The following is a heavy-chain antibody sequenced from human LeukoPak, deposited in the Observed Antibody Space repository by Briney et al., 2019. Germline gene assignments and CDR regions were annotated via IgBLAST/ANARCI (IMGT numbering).Heavy chain of an antibody. CDR1: GFTFSSYE. CDR2: ISSSGSTI. Sequence: PGGSLRLSCAASGFTFSSYEMNWVRQAPGKGLEWVPYISSSGSTIYYADSVKGRFTISRDNAKNSLYLQMNSLRAEDTAVYYCAELGLTMIGGVWGKGTTVTISS. V-gene: IGHV3-48*03. D-gene: IGHD3-10*02. J-gene: IGHJ6*04. CDR3: AELGLTMIGGV.